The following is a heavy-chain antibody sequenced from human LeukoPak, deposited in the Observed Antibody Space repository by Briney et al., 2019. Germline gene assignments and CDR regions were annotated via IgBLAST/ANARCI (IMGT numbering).Heavy chain of an antibody. CDR1: GGSFSGYY. V-gene: IGHV4-59*01. J-gene: IGHJ4*02. CDR3: ARVGYSSSWYDGIDY. CDR2: IYYSGST. D-gene: IGHD6-13*01. Sequence: KTSETLSLTCAVYGGSFSGYYWSWIRQPPGKGLEWIGYIYYSGSTNYNPSLKSRVTISVDTSKNQLSLKLSSVTAADTAVYYCARVGYSSSWYDGIDYWGQGTLVIVSS.